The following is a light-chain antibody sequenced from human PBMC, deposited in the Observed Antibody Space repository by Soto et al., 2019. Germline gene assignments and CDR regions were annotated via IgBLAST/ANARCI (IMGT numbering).Light chain of an antibody. J-gene: IGLJ7*01. CDR1: SSNIGSNT. Sequence: QFVLTQPPSASGTPGQRVIISCSGSSSNIGSNTVNWYQQLPGTAPKLLIYSNNQRPSGVPDRFSGSKSGTSASLAISGLQSEDEADYYCAAWDDSLNGPVFGGGTQLTVL. CDR2: SNN. V-gene: IGLV1-44*01. CDR3: AAWDDSLNGPV.